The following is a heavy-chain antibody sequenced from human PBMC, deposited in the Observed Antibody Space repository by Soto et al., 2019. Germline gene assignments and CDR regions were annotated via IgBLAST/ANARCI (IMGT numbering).Heavy chain of an antibody. D-gene: IGHD3-22*01. Sequence: EVQLVQSGAEVKKPGESLKISCKGSGYSFTSYWIGWVRQMPGKGLEWMGIIYPGDSDTRYSPSFQGQVTISADKSISTAYLQWSILKASDTTMYYCARQRRDSSGYYDWYFDLWGRGTLVTVSS. CDR3: ARQRRDSSGYYDWYFDL. CDR1: GYSFTSYW. V-gene: IGHV5-51*01. J-gene: IGHJ2*01. CDR2: IYPGDSDT.